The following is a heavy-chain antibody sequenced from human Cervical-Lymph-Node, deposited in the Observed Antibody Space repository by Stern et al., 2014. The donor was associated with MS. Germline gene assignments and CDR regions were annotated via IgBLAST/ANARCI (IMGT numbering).Heavy chain of an antibody. J-gene: IGHJ5*02. V-gene: IGHV1-18*01. CDR1: SYTFTNYG. D-gene: IGHD3-10*01. CDR3: ATTGSSMSGWFDP. Sequence: QVQLVQSGAEVKKPGASVRVSCKASSYTFTNYGIGWVRQAPGQGLEWMGWISPYNGNTNLAEKLQGRLTLPTDPSTSTAYMELRSLRPDDTAVYYCATTGSSMSGWFDPWGQGTLVTVSS. CDR2: ISPYNGNT.